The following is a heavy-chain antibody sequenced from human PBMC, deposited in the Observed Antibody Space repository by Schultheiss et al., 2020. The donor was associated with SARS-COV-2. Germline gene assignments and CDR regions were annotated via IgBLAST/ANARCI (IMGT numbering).Heavy chain of an antibody. D-gene: IGHD3-22*01. CDR1: GFTFTSSA. V-gene: IGHV1-58*01. J-gene: IGHJ6*02. CDR3: AAEHYYDSSGYSNYGMDV. Sequence: SVKVSCKASGFTFTSSAVQWVRQARGQRLEWIGWIVVGSGNTNYAQKFQERVTITRDMSTSTAYMELSSLRSEDTAVYYCAAEHYYDSSGYSNYGMDVWGQGTTVTVSS. CDR2: IVVGSGNT.